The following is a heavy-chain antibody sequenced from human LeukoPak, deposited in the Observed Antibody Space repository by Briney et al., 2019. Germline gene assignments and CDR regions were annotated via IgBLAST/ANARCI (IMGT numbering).Heavy chain of an antibody. D-gene: IGHD5-18*01. CDR3: ARVVVDTAMAIRRYYYMDV. Sequence: PGRSLRLSCAASGFTFSSYAMHWVRQAPGKGLEWVAVISYDGSNKYYADSVKGRITISKDNSKNTLYLQMNSLRAEDTAVYYCARVVVDTAMAIRRYYYMDVWGKGTTVTVSS. V-gene: IGHV3-30*04. CDR1: GFTFSSYA. CDR2: ISYDGSNK. J-gene: IGHJ6*03.